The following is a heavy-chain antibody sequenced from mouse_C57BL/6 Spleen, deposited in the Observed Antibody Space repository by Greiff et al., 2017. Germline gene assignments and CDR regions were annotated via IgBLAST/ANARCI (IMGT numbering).Heavy chain of an antibody. D-gene: IGHD2-3*01. CDR2: IYPGSGST. CDR3: ARIMMVTPHWYFDV. Sequence: QVQLQQPGAELVKPGASVKMSCKASGYTFTSYWITWVKQRPGQGLEWIGDIYPGSGSTNYNEKFKSKATLTVDTSSSTAYMQLSSLTSEDSAVYYCARIMMVTPHWYFDVWGTGTTVTVSS. CDR1: GYTFTSYW. V-gene: IGHV1-55*01. J-gene: IGHJ1*03.